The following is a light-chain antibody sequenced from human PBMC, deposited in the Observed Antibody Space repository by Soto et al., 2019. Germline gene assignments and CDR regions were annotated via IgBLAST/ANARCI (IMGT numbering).Light chain of an antibody. J-gene: IGLJ1*01. CDR1: PSNVGGYNL. Sequence: QSVLTQPASVSGSPGQSITISCTGTPSNVGGYNLVSWYQQHPGRAPELIIYEGTQRPSGVSARFSGSKSGNTASLTISGLQADDAADYYCCSYAGNGYVFGTGTKLTVL. CDR3: CSYAGNGYV. CDR2: EGT. V-gene: IGLV2-23*01.